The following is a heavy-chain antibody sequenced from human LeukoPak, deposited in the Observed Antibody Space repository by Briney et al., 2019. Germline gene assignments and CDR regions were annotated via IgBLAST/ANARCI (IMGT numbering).Heavy chain of an antibody. CDR1: GGSFSGYY. D-gene: IGHD3-22*01. V-gene: IGHV4-34*01. J-gene: IGHJ4*02. CDR3: ASDYPIYYDSSGKTFDY. Sequence: SETLSLTCAVYGGSFSGYYWSWIRQPPGKGLEWIGEINHSGSTNYNPSLKSRVTISVDTSKNQFSLKLSSVTAADTAVYYCASDYPIYYDSSGKTFDYWGQGTLVTVSS. CDR2: INHSGST.